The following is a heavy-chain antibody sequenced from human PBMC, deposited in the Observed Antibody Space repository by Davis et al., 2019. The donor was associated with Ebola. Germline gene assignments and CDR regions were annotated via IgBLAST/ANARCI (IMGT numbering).Heavy chain of an antibody. Sequence: GESLKISCAASGFTFSSYAMSWVRQAPGKGLEWVSAISGSGGSTYYADSVKGRFTISRDNSKNTLYLQMNSLRAEDTAVYYCARSWYGVGGWGFDSWGQGILVTVSS. CDR3: ARSWYGVGGWGFDS. CDR1: GFTFSSYA. J-gene: IGHJ4*02. V-gene: IGHV3-23*01. CDR2: ISGSGGST. D-gene: IGHD6-13*01.